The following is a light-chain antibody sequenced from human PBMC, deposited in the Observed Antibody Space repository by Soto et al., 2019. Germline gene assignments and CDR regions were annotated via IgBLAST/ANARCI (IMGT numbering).Light chain of an antibody. Sequence: SVLTQSPGTLSLSPGERATLSCRASQSVSSSYLAWYQQKPGQAPRLLIYGASSRATGIPDRFSGSGSGTDFTLTISRLEPEDFAVYYCQQYGSSPPGTLGQGT. V-gene: IGKV3-20*01. J-gene: IGKJ1*01. CDR3: QQYGSSPPGT. CDR2: GAS. CDR1: QSVSSSY.